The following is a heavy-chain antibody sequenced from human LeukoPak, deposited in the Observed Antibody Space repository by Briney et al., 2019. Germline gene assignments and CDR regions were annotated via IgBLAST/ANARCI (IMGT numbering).Heavy chain of an antibody. CDR1: GGTFSSYA. D-gene: IGHD4-23*01. CDR2: INPNSGGT. J-gene: IGHJ5*02. Sequence: ASVKVSCKASGGTFSSYAISWVRQAPGQGLEWMGWINPNSGGTNYAQKFQGRVTMTRDTSISTAYMELSRLRSDDTAVYYCARGTPTVVTPSGFDPWGQGTLVTVSS. V-gene: IGHV1-2*02. CDR3: ARGTPTVVTPSGFDP.